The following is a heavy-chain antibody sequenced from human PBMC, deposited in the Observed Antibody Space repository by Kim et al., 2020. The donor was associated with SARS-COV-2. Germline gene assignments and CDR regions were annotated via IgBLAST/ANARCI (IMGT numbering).Heavy chain of an antibody. CDR2: T. D-gene: IGHD5-12*01. CDR3: AKYRYSDYDFDY. V-gene: IGHV4-59*10. J-gene: IGHJ4*02. Sequence: TTYNSFLTSPVTISGDTSKNQFALKFTSVTAADTAVYYCAKYRYSDYDFDYWGQGALVTVSS.